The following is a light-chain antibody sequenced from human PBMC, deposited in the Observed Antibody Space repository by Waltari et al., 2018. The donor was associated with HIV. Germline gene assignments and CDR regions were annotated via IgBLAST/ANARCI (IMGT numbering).Light chain of an antibody. Sequence: EIVLTQSPGTLSLSPGERATLSFRASQSVSSSYLAWYQQKPGQAPSLLIYGASSRATGIPDRFSGSGSGTDFTLTISRLEPEDFAVYYCQQYGSSPRTFGQGTKVEIK. J-gene: IGKJ1*01. CDR1: QSVSSSY. V-gene: IGKV3-20*01. CDR3: QQYGSSPRT. CDR2: GAS.